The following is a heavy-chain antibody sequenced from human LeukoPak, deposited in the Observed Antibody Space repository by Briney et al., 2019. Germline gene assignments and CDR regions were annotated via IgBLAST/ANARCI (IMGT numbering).Heavy chain of an antibody. CDR2: VAQDGTSA. CDR3: ARDVSLYGGKSGCFDP. V-gene: IGHV3-30*04. D-gene: IGHD4/OR15-4a*01. J-gene: IGHJ5*02. CDR1: VFTFTSNA. Sequence: PGGSQSLLCTACVFTFTSNAMHWARQTPGTGLVGLAIVAQDGTSARYADSVKGRCTISRDNYRNTVSLQMDNLRLEDTAIYDCARDVSLYGGKSGCFDPWGQGTLVTVSS.